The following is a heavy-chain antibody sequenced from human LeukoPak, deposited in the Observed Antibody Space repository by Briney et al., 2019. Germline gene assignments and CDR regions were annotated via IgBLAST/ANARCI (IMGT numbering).Heavy chain of an antibody. CDR3: AKDVRDIVVLIDTYMY. D-gene: IGHD2-21*01. CDR1: GFMFNKYG. Sequence: GGSLRLSCVASGFMFNKYGMSWVRQAPGKGLEWVSVISGGGGRTYYGDSVKGRFTISRDNSKNTVYLQMNSLRAEDTAVYYCAKDVRDIVVLIDTYMYWGQGTLVAVSS. J-gene: IGHJ4*02. CDR2: ISGGGGRT. V-gene: IGHV3-23*01.